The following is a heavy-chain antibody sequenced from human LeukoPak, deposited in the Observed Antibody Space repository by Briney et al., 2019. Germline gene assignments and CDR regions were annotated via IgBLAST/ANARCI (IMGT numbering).Heavy chain of an antibody. CDR2: INPNNGDT. CDR1: GYTITGYY. CDR3: ARQTYYDFWSGGDY. Sequence: ASVKVSCKASGYTITGYYMHWVRQAPGQGLEWMGWINPNNGDTNYAQKLQGRVTMTTDTSTSTAYMELRSLRSDDTAVYYCARQTYYDFWSGGDYWGQGTLVTVSS. D-gene: IGHD3-3*01. J-gene: IGHJ4*02. V-gene: IGHV1-18*04.